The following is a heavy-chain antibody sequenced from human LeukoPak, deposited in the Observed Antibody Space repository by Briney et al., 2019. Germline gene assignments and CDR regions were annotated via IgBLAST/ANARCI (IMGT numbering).Heavy chain of an antibody. D-gene: IGHD2-8*01. CDR2: IMYSGNT. V-gene: IGHV4-39*01. Sequence: SKTLSLTCTVSGGSFSIMNHYWGWIRQPPEKGLEWIGSIMYSGNTWYTPSLKSRVTISVDTSRSQFSLKLTSVTAAETAVYCCGRHAHNGDFAYWGQGILVTVSS. CDR3: GRHAHNGDFAY. CDR1: GGSFSIMNHY. J-gene: IGHJ4*02.